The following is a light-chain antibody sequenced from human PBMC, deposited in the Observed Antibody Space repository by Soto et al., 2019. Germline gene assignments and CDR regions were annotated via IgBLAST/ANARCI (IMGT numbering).Light chain of an antibody. CDR2: ATS. Sequence: AIQMTQSPSSLSASSGDRVTITCRASQGIRGDLGWYQQKKGKAPKILISATSTLQSGVPSRFSGRGSGTNFTLTISRLQPEDFETYYCQQYHIYSGTFGQGTKVDI. J-gene: IGKJ1*01. CDR3: QQYHIYSGT. V-gene: IGKV1-6*01. CDR1: QGIRGD.